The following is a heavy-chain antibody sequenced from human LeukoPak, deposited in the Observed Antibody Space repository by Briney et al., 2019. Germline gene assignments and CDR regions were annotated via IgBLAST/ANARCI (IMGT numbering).Heavy chain of an antibody. V-gene: IGHV5-10-1*01. CDR1: GYSFTSYW. J-gene: IGHJ4*02. CDR2: IDPSDSYT. Sequence: GESLKISCKGSGYSFTSYWIGWVRQMPGKGLEWMGRIDPSDSYTNYSPSFQGHVTISADKSISTAYPQWSSLKASDTAMYYCARRSDDTFDYWGQGTLVTVSS. CDR3: ARRSDDTFDY.